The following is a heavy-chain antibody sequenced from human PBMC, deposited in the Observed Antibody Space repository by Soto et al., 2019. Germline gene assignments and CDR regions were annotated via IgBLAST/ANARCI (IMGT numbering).Heavy chain of an antibody. V-gene: IGHV4-59*08. Sequence: SETLSLTCTVSGGSISSYYWSWIRQPPGKGLEWIGYIYYSGSTNYNPSLKSRVTISVDTSKNQFSLKLSSVTAADTAVYYCARHVGPSHWFDPWGQGTLVTVSS. CDR1: GGSISSYY. J-gene: IGHJ5*02. CDR3: ARHVGPSHWFDP. CDR2: IYYSGST.